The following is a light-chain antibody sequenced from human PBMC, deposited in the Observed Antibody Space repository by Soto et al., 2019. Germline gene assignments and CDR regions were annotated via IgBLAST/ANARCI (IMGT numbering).Light chain of an antibody. J-gene: IGLJ3*02. CDR2: EVT. CDR3: SSYAASNNCYFV. Sequence: QSALTQPPSASGSPGQSVTISCTGTSSDVGGYNYVSWYQQYPGRAPKLMIYEVTKRLSGVPDRFSGSKSGNTASLTVSGLQSEDEADYDCSSYAASNNCYFVFGEGTKLTVL. V-gene: IGLV2-8*01. CDR1: SSDVGGYNY.